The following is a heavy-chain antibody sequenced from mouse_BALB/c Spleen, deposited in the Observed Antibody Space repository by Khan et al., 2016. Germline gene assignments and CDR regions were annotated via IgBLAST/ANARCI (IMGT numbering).Heavy chain of an antibody. CDR2: INTYTGEP. V-gene: IGHV9-3-1*01. CDR3: ARGDSLN. Sequence: QIQLVQSGPELKKPGETVKISCKASGYTSTNYGMNWVKQAPGKGLKWMGWINTYTGEPTYADDFKGRFAFSLETSASTAYLQINNLKNEDTATYCCARGDSLNWGQGTLVTVSA. J-gene: IGHJ3*01. CDR1: GYTSTNYG.